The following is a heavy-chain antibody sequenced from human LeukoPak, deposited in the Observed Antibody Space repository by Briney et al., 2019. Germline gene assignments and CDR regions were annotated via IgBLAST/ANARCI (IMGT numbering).Heavy chain of an antibody. Sequence: GGSLRLSCAASGFTVSSNYMSWVRQAPGKGLEWVSSISSSSSYIYYADSVKGRFTISRDNAKNSLYLQMNSLRAEDTAVYYCARVERRSGSGSPFVYWGQGTLVTVSP. CDR1: GFTVSSNY. CDR2: ISSSSSYI. V-gene: IGHV3-21*01. CDR3: ARVERRSGSGSPFVY. J-gene: IGHJ4*02. D-gene: IGHD5-12*01.